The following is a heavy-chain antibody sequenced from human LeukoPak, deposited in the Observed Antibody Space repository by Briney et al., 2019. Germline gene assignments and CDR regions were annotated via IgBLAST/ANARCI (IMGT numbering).Heavy chain of an antibody. V-gene: IGHV4-4*07. CDR3: ARFSSIAAAFDY. D-gene: IGHD6-13*01. CDR2: IYTSGST. CDR1: GGSFSIYY. Sequence: SETLSLTCTVSGGSFSIYYWTWTRQPAGKGLEWIGRIYTSGSTNYNPSLKSRVTMSVDTSKNQFSLKLSSVTAADTAVYYCARFSSIAAAFDYWGQGTLVTVSS. J-gene: IGHJ4*02.